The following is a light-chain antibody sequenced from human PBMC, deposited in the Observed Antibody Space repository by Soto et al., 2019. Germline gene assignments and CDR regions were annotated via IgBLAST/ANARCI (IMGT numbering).Light chain of an antibody. CDR1: QGISTY. V-gene: IGKV1-39*01. CDR2: AAC. CDR3: QQSYSTTWT. J-gene: IGKJ1*01. Sequence: DIQMTQSPSSLSASVGDRVTITCRASQGISTYLNWYQQKPGKAPQLLIYAACSLQSGVPSRFSGRGSETDFTLNISSLQPEDFATYSCQQSYSTTWTFGQGTKVEIK.